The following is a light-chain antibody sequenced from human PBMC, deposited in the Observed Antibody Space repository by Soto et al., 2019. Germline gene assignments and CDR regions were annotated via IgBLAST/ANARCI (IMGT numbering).Light chain of an antibody. CDR3: AAWDDSLNGHVV. CDR1: NSNIGKNT. J-gene: IGLJ2*01. Sequence: QSVLTQPPSASGTPGQRLSISCSGSNSNIGKNTVNWYQQLPRTAPKLLIYSNNQRPPGVPDRFSGSKSGTSASLAISGLQSEDEADYYCAAWDDSLNGHVVFGGGTQLTVL. CDR2: SNN. V-gene: IGLV1-44*01.